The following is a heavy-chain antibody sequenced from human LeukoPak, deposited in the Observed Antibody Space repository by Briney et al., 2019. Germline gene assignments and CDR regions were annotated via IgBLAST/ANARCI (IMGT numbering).Heavy chain of an antibody. D-gene: IGHD6-13*01. Sequence: ASVKVSCKASGYTFTIYNMHWGRQAPGQRLEWMGWINAGNGNTKYSQKFQGRVTITRDTSASTAYMELSSLRSEDTAVYYCARDVSSTTYRFDYWGQGALVTVSS. V-gene: IGHV1-3*01. J-gene: IGHJ4*02. CDR1: GYTFTIYN. CDR2: INAGNGNT. CDR3: ARDVSSTTYRFDY.